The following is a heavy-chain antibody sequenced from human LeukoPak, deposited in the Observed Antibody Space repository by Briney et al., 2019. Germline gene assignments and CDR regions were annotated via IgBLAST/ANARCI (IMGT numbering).Heavy chain of an antibody. CDR3: ARGDDSSSWPFDY. CDR2: IYYSGST. D-gene: IGHD6-13*01. CDR1: GGSISSSDYF. Sequence: SETLSLTCTVSGGSISSSDYFWDWIRQPPGKGLEWIGYIYYSGSTNYNPSLKSRVTISVDTSKNQFSLKLSSVTAADTAVYYCARGDDSSSWPFDYWGQGTLVTVSS. V-gene: IGHV4-61*08. J-gene: IGHJ4*02.